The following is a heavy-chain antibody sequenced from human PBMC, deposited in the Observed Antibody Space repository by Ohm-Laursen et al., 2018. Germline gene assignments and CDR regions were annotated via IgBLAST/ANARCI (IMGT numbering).Heavy chain of an antibody. CDR1: GFTFSDYW. D-gene: IGHD6-19*01. Sequence: SLRLSCTASGFTFSDYWMHWVRQAPGKGLVWVSRISNDGSSRNYADSVKGRFTISRDNAKNSLYLQMNSLRAEDTAVYYCARDEWLAIDYWGQGTLVTVSS. CDR2: ISNDGSSR. J-gene: IGHJ4*02. CDR3: ARDEWLAIDY. V-gene: IGHV3-74*01.